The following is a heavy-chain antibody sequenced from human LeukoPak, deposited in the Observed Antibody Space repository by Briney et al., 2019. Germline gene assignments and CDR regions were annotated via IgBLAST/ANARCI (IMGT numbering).Heavy chain of an antibody. V-gene: IGHV3-23*01. CDR3: AKLKGGTGVRYYFDY. CDR2: ISGSGGST. D-gene: IGHD3-10*01. J-gene: IGHJ4*02. CDR1: GFTFSSYA. Sequence: GGSLRLSCAASGFTFSSYAMSWVRQAPGKGLEWVSAISGSGGSTYYAASVKGRFTISRDNSKNTLYLQMNSLRAVDTAVYYCAKLKGGTGVRYYFDYWGQGTLVTVSS.